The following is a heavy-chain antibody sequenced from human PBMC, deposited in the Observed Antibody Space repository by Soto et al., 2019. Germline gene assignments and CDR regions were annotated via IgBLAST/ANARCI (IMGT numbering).Heavy chain of an antibody. CDR2: MYYGGSIT. V-gene: IGHV4-59*01. CDR3: ARVPPEGVGGMDV. Sequence: QVQLQESGPGLVKPSETLSLTCTVSGGSISNYYWSWIRQFPGEGLEWIGYMYYGGSITSYNPSLKSRVTISIDTSKNQFSLRLTSVTAADTAVYYCARVPPEGVGGMDVW. D-gene: IGHD3-16*01. J-gene: IGHJ6*01. CDR1: GGSISNYY.